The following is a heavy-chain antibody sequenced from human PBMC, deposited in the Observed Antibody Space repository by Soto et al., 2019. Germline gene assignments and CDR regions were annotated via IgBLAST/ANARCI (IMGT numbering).Heavy chain of an antibody. V-gene: IGHV3-15*06. Sequence: EVQLVESGGGLVEPGGSLRLSCAASGFTFSDAWMNWVRQAPGKGLEWVGLIKRKIDGETTKYAAPVQGRFIITRDDSGRMVHLQMNSLKVEDTAVYYCATGFSRAWHEGYWGQGHLVTVAS. CDR1: GFTFSDAW. CDR3: ATGFSRAWHEGY. J-gene: IGHJ4*02. CDR2: IKRKIDGETT. D-gene: IGHD3-3*02.